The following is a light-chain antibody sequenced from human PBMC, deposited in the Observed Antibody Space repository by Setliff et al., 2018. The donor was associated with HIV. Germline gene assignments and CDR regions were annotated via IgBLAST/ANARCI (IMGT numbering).Light chain of an antibody. CDR1: TSDVVGYYS. J-gene: IGLJ1*01. CDR2: DVI. CDR3: SSYTTSSTLYV. Sequence: QPALTQPASVSGSPGQPITISCTGITSDVVGYYSASWYQQHPGKAPKLMIYDVIIRPSGVSNRFSGSRSGNTASLTISGLQVEDEADYYCSSYTTSSTLYVFGPGTKVTVL. V-gene: IGLV2-14*03.